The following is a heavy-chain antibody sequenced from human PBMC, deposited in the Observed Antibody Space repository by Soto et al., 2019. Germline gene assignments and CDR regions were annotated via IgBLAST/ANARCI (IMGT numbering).Heavy chain of an antibody. CDR1: GYSFTSYW. D-gene: IGHD6-13*01. Sequence: EVQLVQSGAEVKKPGESLKISCKGSGYSFTSYWIGWVRQMPGKGLEWMGIIYPGDSDTRYSPSFQGQVTISADKSISTAYLQWSSLMASDTAMYYCARTSAAGKYYYGMDVWGQGTTVTVSS. V-gene: IGHV5-51*01. CDR3: ARTSAAGKYYYGMDV. CDR2: IYPGDSDT. J-gene: IGHJ6*02.